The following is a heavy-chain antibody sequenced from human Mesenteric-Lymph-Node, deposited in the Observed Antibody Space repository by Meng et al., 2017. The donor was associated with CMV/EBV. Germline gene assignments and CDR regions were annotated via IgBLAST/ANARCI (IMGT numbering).Heavy chain of an antibody. CDR1: GFTFSSYA. V-gene: IGHV3-30-3*01. J-gene: IGHJ6*02. CDR2: ISNDGSNK. CDR3: AKDLRFLEWLSYYGMDV. Sequence: GGSLRLSCAASGFTFSSYAMHWVRQAPGKGLEWVAVISNDGSNKYYSDSVKGRFTISRVNSKNTLYLQMNSLRAEDTAVYYCAKDLRFLEWLSYYGMDVWGQGTTVTVSS. D-gene: IGHD3-3*01.